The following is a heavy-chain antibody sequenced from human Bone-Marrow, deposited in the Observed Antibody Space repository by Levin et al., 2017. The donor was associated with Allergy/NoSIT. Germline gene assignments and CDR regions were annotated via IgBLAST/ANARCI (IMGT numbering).Heavy chain of an antibody. D-gene: IGHD1-1*01. CDR1: GFTFSRYS. V-gene: IGHV3-48*02. J-gene: IGHJ4*02. CDR3: PKEDQLNARHALDY. CDR2: IIGSSTTI. Sequence: GGSLRLSCAASGFTFSRYSMHWVRQAPGKGLEWVSYIIGSSTTINYADSVKGRFTISRDNARNSLYLQMNSLRDEVTAIYYCPKEDQLNARHALDYWGQGILVTVSS.